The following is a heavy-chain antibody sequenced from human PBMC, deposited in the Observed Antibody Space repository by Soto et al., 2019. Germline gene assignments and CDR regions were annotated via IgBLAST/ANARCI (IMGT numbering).Heavy chain of an antibody. CDR2: ISYDGSNK. CDR3: AKLWGRTGTTLGCPSPGGCAAFDI. J-gene: IGHJ3*02. D-gene: IGHD1-7*01. CDR1: GFTFSSYG. V-gene: IGHV3-30*18. Sequence: QVQLVESGGGVVQPGRSLRLSCAASGFTFSSYGMHGVRQAPGKGLDWVAVISYDGSNKYYADSVKGRFTVSRDKSKNTLYLQMDSLRAEDTAMYFCAKLWGRTGTTLGCPSPGGCAAFDIWGQGTLVTVSS.